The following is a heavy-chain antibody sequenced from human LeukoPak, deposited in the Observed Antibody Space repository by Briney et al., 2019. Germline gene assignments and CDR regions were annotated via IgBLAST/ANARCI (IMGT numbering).Heavy chain of an antibody. D-gene: IGHD1-14*01. CDR1: GVSFSGYY. CDR3: ARQRPRKFDY. V-gene: IGHV4-34*01. Sequence: SETLSLTCAVYGVSFSGYYWSWLRQPPGKGLEWIGEINHSGSTNYNPSLKSRVTISVDTSKNQFSLKLSSVTAADAAAYYCARQRPRKFDYWGQGTLVTVSS. J-gene: IGHJ4*02. CDR2: INHSGST.